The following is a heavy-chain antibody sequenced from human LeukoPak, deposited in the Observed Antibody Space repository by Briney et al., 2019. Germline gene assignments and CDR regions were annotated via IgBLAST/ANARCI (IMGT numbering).Heavy chain of an antibody. CDR2: ISGSGIST. CDR1: GFTFSSYA. Sequence: GGSLRLSCAASGFTFSSYAMSWVRQAPGKGLEWVSAISGSGISTYYADSVKGRFTISRDNSKNSLYLQMNSLRTEDTALYYCARDSQEFFQHWGQGTLVTVSS. CDR3: ARDSQEFFQH. J-gene: IGHJ1*01. V-gene: IGHV3-23*01.